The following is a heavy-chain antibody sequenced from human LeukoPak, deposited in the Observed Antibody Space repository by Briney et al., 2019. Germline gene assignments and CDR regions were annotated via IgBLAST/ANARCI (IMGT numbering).Heavy chain of an antibody. D-gene: IGHD4-11*01. V-gene: IGHV4-39*01. CDR1: GVSISSSNSY. CDR2: IYYSGNT. J-gene: IGHJ6*03. Sequence: SGTLSLTCTVSGVSISSSNSYWGWIRQPPGKGLEWIGSIYYSGNTYYNASLKSQVSISIDTSKNQFSLRLTSVTAADTAVYYCARSPARGYSNPYYYYYYMDVWGKGTTVTVSS. CDR3: ARSPARGYSNPYYYYYYMDV.